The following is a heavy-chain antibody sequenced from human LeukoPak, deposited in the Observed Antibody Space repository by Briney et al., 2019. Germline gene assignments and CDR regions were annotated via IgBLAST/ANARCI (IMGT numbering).Heavy chain of an antibody. J-gene: IGHJ4*02. CDR3: ARGNYYDSSGYYFPSLQRGYYFDY. CDR1: GGSISSSSYY. Sequence: PSETLSLTCTVSGGSISSSSYYWGWIRQPPGKGLEWIGSIYYSGSTYYNPSLKSRVTISVDTSKNQFSLKLSSVTAADTAVYYCARGNYYDSSGYYFPSLQRGYYFDYWGQGTLVTVSS. CDR2: IYYSGST. V-gene: IGHV4-39*07. D-gene: IGHD3-22*01.